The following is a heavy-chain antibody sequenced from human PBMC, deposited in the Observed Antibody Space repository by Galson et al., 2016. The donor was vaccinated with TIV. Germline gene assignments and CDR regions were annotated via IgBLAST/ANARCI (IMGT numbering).Heavy chain of an antibody. D-gene: IGHD5-18*01. J-gene: IGHJ4*02. CDR2: IYYSGST. V-gene: IGHV4-59*08. Sequence: ETLSLTCTVSGGSISNYYWSWIRQPPGKGLEWIGYIYYSGSTSYNPSLKSRVTISLGTPKSQFSLKLNSVTAADTAVYYCARLDTALDYWGQGTLVTVSS. CDR1: GGSISNYY. CDR3: ARLDTALDY.